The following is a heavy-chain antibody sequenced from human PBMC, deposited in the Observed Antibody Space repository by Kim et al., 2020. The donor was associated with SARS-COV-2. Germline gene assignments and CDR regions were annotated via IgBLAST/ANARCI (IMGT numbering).Heavy chain of an antibody. Sequence: ADSVKGRLTISREDAKNSLYLQINSLRNEDTAAYYCAEGKTTGFVPPAFDYWGQGTLVTVSS. V-gene: IGHV3-9*01. CDR3: AEGKTTGFVPPAFDY. J-gene: IGHJ4*02. D-gene: IGHD4-17*01.